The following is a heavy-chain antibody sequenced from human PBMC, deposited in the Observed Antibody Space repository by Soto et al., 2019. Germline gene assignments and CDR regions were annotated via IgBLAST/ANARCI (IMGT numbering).Heavy chain of an antibody. CDR3: ATEAAAGGGFDS. CDR1: GFTFSNVW. V-gene: IGHV3-15*01. J-gene: IGHJ4*02. Sequence: EVQLVESGGGLVKPGGSPRLSCAVSGFTFSNVWMSWVRQAPGKGLEWVGRIKSTTDGGSTDYAEPVEGRFTISKDDSKNTLYLHMNSLKTEDTAVYYCATEAAAGGGFDSWGQGTLVTVSS. D-gene: IGHD6-13*01. CDR2: IKSTTDGGST.